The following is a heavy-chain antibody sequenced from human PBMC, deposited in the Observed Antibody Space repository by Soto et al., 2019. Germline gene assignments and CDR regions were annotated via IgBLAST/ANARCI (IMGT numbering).Heavy chain of an antibody. V-gene: IGHV3-11*01. J-gene: IGHJ4*02. D-gene: IGHD3-3*01. CDR3: ASHYDMWSGYLSPVDY. CDR1: GYTFSDYY. Sequence: QVQLVESGGDLVKRGGSLRLSCAASGYTFSDYYMSWIRQAPGKGLEWISYIDTSSTKIYYADSVKGRFTISRDNAKKALNMEMNSLRDEDTAVYYCASHYDMWSGYLSPVDYWGQGTLVTVSS. CDR2: IDTSSTKI.